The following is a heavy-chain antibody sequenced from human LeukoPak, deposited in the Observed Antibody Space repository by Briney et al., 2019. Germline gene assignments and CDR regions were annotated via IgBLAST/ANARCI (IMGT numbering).Heavy chain of an antibody. V-gene: IGHV4-4*07. J-gene: IGHJ6*02. CDR1: GGSISSYY. CDR3: ASGPRGFYYYYGMDV. CDR2: IYTSGST. Sequence: SETLFLTCTVSGGSISSYYWSWIRQPAGKGLEWIGRIYTSGSTNYNPSLKSRVTMQVDTSKNQFSLKLSSVTAADTAVYYCASGPRGFYYYYGMDVWGQGTTVTVSS. D-gene: IGHD5-12*01.